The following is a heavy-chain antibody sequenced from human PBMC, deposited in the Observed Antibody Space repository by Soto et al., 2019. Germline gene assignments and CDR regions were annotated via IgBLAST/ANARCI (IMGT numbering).Heavy chain of an antibody. V-gene: IGHV5-51*01. D-gene: IGHD3-22*01. CDR3: ARRHPYDSSGYYYDAFDI. J-gene: IGHJ3*02. CDR2: IYPGDSDT. Sequence: GGSLKISCKGSGYSFTSYWIGWVRQMPGKGLEWMGIIYPGDSDTRYSPSFQGQVTISADKSISTAYLQWSSLKASDTAMYYCARRHPYDSSGYYYDAFDIWGQGTIVSVSS. CDR1: GYSFTSYW.